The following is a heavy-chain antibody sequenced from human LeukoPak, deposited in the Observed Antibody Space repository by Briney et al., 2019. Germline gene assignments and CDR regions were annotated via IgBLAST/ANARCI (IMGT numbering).Heavy chain of an antibody. CDR2: IIPIFGTA. D-gene: IGHD2-2*01. Sequence: SVKVSCKASGGTFSSYAISWVRQAPGQGLEWMGGIIPIFGTANYAQKFQGRVTITADESTSTAYMELSSLRSEDTAVYYCAIILGYCSSASCYEVVSWGQGTLVTVSS. V-gene: IGHV1-69*01. CDR1: GGTFSSYA. CDR3: AIILGYCSSASCYEVVS. J-gene: IGHJ5*02.